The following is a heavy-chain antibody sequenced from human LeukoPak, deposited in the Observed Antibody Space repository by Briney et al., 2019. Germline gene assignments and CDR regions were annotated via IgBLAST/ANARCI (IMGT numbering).Heavy chain of an antibody. V-gene: IGHV1-2*02. CDR1: GYTFPSYG. CDR2: INPKSGGT. J-gene: IGHJ4*02. D-gene: IGHD6-19*01. Sequence: GESPKISCNGSGYTFPSYGINWVRQAPGQGLEWGGWINPKSGGTNYAQKFQGRDTITSDTSITTVYMELSRLRSGDTAVYYCARRVFSGWGYYFDYWGQGTLVTVSS. CDR3: ARRVFSGWGYYFDY.